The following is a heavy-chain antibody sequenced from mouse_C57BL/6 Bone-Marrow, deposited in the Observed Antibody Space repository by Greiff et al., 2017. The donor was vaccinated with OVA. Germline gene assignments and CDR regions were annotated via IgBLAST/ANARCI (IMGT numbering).Heavy chain of an antibody. V-gene: IGHV5-9*01. D-gene: IGHD3-3*01. CDR1: GFTFSSYT. J-gene: IGHJ2*01. CDR3: ARQGTDFDY. Sequence: EVQLQESGGGLVKPGGSLKLSCAASGFTFSSYTMSWVRQTPEKRLEWVATISGGGGNTYYPDIVKGRFTISRDNAKNTLYLPMSSLRSEDTALYYSARQGTDFDYWGQGTTLTVSS. CDR2: ISGGGGNT.